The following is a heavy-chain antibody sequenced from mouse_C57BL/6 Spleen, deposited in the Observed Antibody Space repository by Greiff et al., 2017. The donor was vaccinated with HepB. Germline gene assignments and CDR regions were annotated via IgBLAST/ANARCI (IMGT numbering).Heavy chain of an antibody. CDR3: AINGANSTPFAY. CDR2: INPNYGTT. D-gene: IGHD1-1*02. J-gene: IGHJ3*01. CDR1: GYSFTDYN. V-gene: IGHV1-39*01. Sequence: VQLQQSGPELVKPGASVKISCKASGYSFTDYNMNWVKQSNGKSLEWIGVINPNYGTTSYNQKFKGKATLTVDQSSSTAYMQLNSLTSEDSSVDYCAINGANSTPFAYWGQGTLVTVSA.